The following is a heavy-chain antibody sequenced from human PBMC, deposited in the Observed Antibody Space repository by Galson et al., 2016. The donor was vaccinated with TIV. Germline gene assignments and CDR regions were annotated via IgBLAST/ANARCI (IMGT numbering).Heavy chain of an antibody. CDR2: INPSDGGT. CDR3: ARRFYFDY. J-gene: IGHJ4*02. Sequence: SVKVSCKASGYTLTRYYIHWLRQAPGQGLEWMGIINPSDGGTTYAPKFQGGVTMTRDTSTATVYMELSGLRSEDTAIYYCARRFYFDYWGQGTLVTVSS. CDR1: GYTLTRYY. V-gene: IGHV1-46*01.